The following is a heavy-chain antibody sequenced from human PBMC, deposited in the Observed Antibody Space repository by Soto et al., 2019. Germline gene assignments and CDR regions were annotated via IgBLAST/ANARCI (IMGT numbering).Heavy chain of an antibody. Sequence: PGGSLRLSCAASGFTISSRDNHAMSWVRQAPGKGPEWISTISSDGSNRHYADSVLGRFTISRDSSRNTVSLLMNRLRVEDTARYFCVSWVSVHFDYLGPGTLVTVSS. CDR1: GFTISSRDNHA. J-gene: IGHJ4*02. CDR3: VSWVSVHFDY. D-gene: IGHD2-8*01. CDR2: ISSDGSNR. V-gene: IGHV3-23*01.